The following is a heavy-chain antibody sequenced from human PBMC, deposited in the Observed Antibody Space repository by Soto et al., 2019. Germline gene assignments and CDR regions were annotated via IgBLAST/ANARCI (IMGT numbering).Heavy chain of an antibody. Sequence: EVQLVESGGGLVQPGGSLRVSCEASGFTFGSYWMNWVRQAPGKGLVWVSRIDSDGSSTTYADPVKGRFTTSRDNAKNTRYLQMSSLRVEDTAVYYCARGRAYGMDFWGQGTTVTASS. CDR3: ARGRAYGMDF. J-gene: IGHJ6*02. V-gene: IGHV3-74*01. CDR1: GFTFGSYW. CDR2: IDSDGSST.